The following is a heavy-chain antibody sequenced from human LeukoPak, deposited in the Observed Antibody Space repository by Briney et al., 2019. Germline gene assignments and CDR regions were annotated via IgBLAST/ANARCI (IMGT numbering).Heavy chain of an antibody. J-gene: IGHJ3*02. D-gene: IGHD2-2*02. CDR1: GFTFSSYG. CDR3: AKDCLNLLSSSTSCYNAFDI. CDR2: IRYDGSNK. V-gene: IGHV3-30*02. Sequence: GGSLRLSCAASGFTFSSYGMHWVRQAPGKGLEWVAFIRYDGSNKYYADSVKGRFTISRDNSKNTLYLQMNSLRAEDTAVYYCAKDCLNLLSSSTSCYNAFDIWGQGTMVTVSS.